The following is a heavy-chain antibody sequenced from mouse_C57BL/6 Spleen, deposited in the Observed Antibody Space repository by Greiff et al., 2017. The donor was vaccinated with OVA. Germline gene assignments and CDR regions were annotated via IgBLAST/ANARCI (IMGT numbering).Heavy chain of an antibody. Sequence: VQLKQSVAELVRPGASVKLSCTASGFNIKNTYMHWVKQRPEQGLEWIGRIDPANGNTKYAPKFQGKATITADTSSNTAYLQLSSLTSEDTAIYYCARWPFITTVVADAMDYWGQGTSVTVSS. D-gene: IGHD1-1*01. CDR2: IDPANGNT. CDR1: GFNIKNTY. V-gene: IGHV14-3*01. J-gene: IGHJ4*01. CDR3: ARWPFITTVVADAMDY.